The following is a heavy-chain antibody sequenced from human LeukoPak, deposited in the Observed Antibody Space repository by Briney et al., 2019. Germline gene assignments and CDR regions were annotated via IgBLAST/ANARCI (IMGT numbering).Heavy chain of an antibody. V-gene: IGHV3-30-3*01. D-gene: IGHD2-15*01. CDR1: GFTFSSYA. CDR3: EASDNDY. J-gene: IGHJ4*02. CDR2: ISYDGSNK. Sequence: GGSLRLSCAASGFTFSSYAMHWVRQAPGKGLEWVAVISYDGSNKYYADSVKGRFTISRDNSKNTLYLQMNSLRAEDTAVYYCEASDNDYWGQGTLVTVSS.